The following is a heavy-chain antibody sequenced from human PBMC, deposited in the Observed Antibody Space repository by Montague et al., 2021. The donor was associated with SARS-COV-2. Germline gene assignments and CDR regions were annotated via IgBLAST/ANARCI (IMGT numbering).Heavy chain of an antibody. CDR2: IYYSGRT. CDR1: GDSISTSY. V-gene: IGHV4-59*01. Sequence: SETLSLTCTVSGDSISTSYWAWIRQPPGKGLEWIGYIYYSGRTSYNSSLKSRVTISVDTSKNQVSLNLSSVTAADTAVYFCARADRRSPDTIHLYYNKGMGRWGQGTTVTVSS. J-gene: IGHJ6*02. D-gene: IGHD3-10*01. CDR3: ARADRRSPDTIHLYYNKGMGR.